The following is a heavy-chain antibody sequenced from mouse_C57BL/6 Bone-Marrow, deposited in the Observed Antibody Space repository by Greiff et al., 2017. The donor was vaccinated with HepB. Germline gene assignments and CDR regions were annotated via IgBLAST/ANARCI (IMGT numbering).Heavy chain of an antibody. V-gene: IGHV10-1*01. D-gene: IGHD1-1*01. Sequence: EVNVVESGGGLVQPKGSLKLSCAASGFSFNTYAMNWVRQAPGKGLEWVARIRSKSNNYATYYADSVKDRFTISRDDSESMLYLQMNNLKTEDTAMYYCVSSYDWYFDVWGTGTTVTVSS. CDR1: GFSFNTYA. CDR3: VSSYDWYFDV. CDR2: IRSKSNNYAT. J-gene: IGHJ1*03.